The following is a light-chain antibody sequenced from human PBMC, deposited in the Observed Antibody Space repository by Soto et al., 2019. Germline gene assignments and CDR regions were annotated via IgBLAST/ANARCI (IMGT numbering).Light chain of an antibody. CDR3: QQYDSYWT. CDR2: EAS. CDR1: HSISSS. Sequence: DIQMTQSPSTLSASVGDRVTITCRASHSISSSLAWYQQKPGKAPKVLIYEASSLERGVPARFSGGGFGIDFTLTISSLQPDDFATYYCQQYDSYWTFGQGTKVEIK. J-gene: IGKJ1*01. V-gene: IGKV1-5*03.